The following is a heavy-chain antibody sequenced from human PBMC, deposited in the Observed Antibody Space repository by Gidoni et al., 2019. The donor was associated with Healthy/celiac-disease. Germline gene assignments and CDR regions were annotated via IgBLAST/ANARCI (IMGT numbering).Heavy chain of an antibody. Sequence: QVQLQATGPGLVKPSQTLSLTFTVSGGSISSGDYYWSWIRQPPGKGLEWIGYIYYSGSTYYNPSLKSRVTISVDTSKHKFSLKLSSVTAADTAVYYCARESGIQQHGHWFDPWGQGTLVTVSS. CDR2: IYYSGST. J-gene: IGHJ5*02. CDR3: ARESGIQQHGHWFDP. D-gene: IGHD5-18*01. V-gene: IGHV4-30-4*01. CDR1: GGSISSGDYY.